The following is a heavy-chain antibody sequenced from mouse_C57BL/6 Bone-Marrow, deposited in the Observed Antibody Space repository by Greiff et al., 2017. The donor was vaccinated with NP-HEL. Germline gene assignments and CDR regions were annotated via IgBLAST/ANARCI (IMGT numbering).Heavy chain of an antibody. Sequence: QVQLKESGAELARPGASVKLSCKASGYTFTSYGISWVKQRPGQGLEWIGEIYPRSGNTYYNEKFKGKATLTADKSSSPAYMELRSLTSEDSAVYFCARWHIYYVNSVFAYWGQGTLVTVSA. CDR1: GYTFTSYG. CDR2: IYPRSGNT. D-gene: IGHD2-1*01. V-gene: IGHV1-81*01. J-gene: IGHJ3*01. CDR3: ARWHIYYVNSVFAY.